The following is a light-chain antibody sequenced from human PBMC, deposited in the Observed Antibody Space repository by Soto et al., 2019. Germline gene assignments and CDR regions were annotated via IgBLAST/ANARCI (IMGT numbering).Light chain of an antibody. CDR3: SSYAGAVV. CDR2: EGS. CDR1: SSGVENYNL. V-gene: IGLV2-23*01. J-gene: IGLJ2*01. Sequence: QPVLTQPASVSGSPGQSITLSCTRTSSGVENYNLVSWYQHRPGEAPKLIIYEGSQRPSGVSDRFSGSKSGNTASLTISGLRTEDEADYYCSSYAGAVVFGGGTKVTVL.